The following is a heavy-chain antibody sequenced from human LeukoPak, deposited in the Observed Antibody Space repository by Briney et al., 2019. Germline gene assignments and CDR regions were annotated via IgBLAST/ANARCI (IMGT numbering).Heavy chain of an antibody. Sequence: ASVKVSCKTFGYTFTAYYVHWVRQAPGQGLEWMGWINPNSGGTNYAQKFQGRVTMTRDTSISTAYMELSRLRSDDTAVYYCAREDSSGWYAYWGQGTLVTVSS. D-gene: IGHD6-19*01. V-gene: IGHV1-2*02. CDR1: GYTFTAYY. J-gene: IGHJ4*02. CDR2: INPNSGGT. CDR3: AREDSSGWYAY.